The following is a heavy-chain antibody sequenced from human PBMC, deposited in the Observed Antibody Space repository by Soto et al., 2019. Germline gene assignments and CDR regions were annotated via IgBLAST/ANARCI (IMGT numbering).Heavy chain of an antibody. CDR2: IWYDGSNK. CDR1: GYTFTSYG. Sequence: SCKASGYTFTSYGMHWVRQAPGKGLEWVAVIWYDGSNKYYADSVKGRFTISRDNSKNTLYLQMNSLRAEDTAVYYCARDYDSSGYPRYYFDYWGQGTLVTVSS. CDR3: ARDYDSSGYPRYYFDY. D-gene: IGHD3-22*01. V-gene: IGHV3-33*01. J-gene: IGHJ4*02.